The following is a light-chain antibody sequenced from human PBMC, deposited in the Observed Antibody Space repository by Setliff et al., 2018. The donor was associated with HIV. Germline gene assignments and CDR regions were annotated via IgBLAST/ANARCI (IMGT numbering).Light chain of an antibody. V-gene: IGLV2-23*01. CDR1: SGDVGRYNL. Sequence: QSVLAQPASVSGSPGQSITISCTGTSGDVGRYNLVSWYQQQPGKPPKLMIYQASKRPSGVSNRFSGSKSGNTASLTISGLQAEDEADYYCCPNTGSNTYVFGTGTKVTVL. CDR2: QAS. CDR3: CPNTGSNTYV. J-gene: IGLJ1*01.